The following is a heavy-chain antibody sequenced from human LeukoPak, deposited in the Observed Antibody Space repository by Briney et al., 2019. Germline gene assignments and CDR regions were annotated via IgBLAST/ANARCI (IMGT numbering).Heavy chain of an antibody. CDR2: ISGGGGST. CDR1: GFAFSNYA. V-gene: IGHV3-23*01. D-gene: IGHD2-2*01. Sequence: GGSLRLSCAASGFAFSNYAMNWVRQAPGKGLEWVSGISGGGGSTHYADSVNGRFTISRDNSKNTLYLQMNSLRAEDTAVYYCAKDLVVVPTGPDYWGQGTLVTVSS. CDR3: AKDLVVVPTGPDY. J-gene: IGHJ4*02.